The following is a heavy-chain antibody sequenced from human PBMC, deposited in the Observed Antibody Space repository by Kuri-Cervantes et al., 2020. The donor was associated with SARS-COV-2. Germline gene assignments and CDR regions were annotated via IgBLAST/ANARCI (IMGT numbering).Heavy chain of an antibody. CDR3: ATVGYSYASQGYYYYYMDV. CDR2: MYASGGT. Sequence: ESLKISCTVSGGSISSYYWSWIRQSAGKGLEWIGLMYASGGTKYNPSLKSRVTMSVDTSKNQLSLKLRSVAAADTAVYYCATVGYSYASQGYYYYYMDVWGKGTTVTVSS. D-gene: IGHD5-18*01. V-gene: IGHV4-4*07. CDR1: GGSISSYY. J-gene: IGHJ6*03.